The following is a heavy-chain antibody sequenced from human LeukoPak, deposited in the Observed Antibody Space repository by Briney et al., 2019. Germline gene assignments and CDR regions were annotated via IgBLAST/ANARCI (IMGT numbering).Heavy chain of an antibody. CDR3: ARDVATTNWFDP. CDR1: GYTFTGYY. J-gene: IGHJ5*02. Sequence: ASVKVSCKASGYTFTGYYVHWVRQAPGQGLEWMGRINPNSGGTNYAQKFQGRVTMTRDTSISTAYMELSRLRSDDTAVYYCARDVATTNWFDPWGQGTLVTVSS. D-gene: IGHD4-11*01. V-gene: IGHV1-2*06. CDR2: INPNSGGT.